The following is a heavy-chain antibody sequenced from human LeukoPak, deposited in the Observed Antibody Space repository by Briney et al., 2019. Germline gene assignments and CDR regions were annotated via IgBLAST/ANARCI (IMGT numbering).Heavy chain of an antibody. CDR2: ISWDGGSS. Sequence: PGGSLRLSCAASGFTFDDYAMHWVRQAPGKGLEWVSLISWDGGSSYYADSVKGRFTISRDNSKNSLYLQMNSLRAEDTALYYCAKDSVAVTGTGNIDYGGQGTLGTVSS. D-gene: IGHD6-19*01. V-gene: IGHV3-43D*03. J-gene: IGHJ4*02. CDR1: GFTFDDYA. CDR3: AKDSVAVTGTGNIDY.